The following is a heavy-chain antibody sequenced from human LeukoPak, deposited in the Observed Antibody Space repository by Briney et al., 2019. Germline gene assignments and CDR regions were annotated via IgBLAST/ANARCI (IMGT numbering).Heavy chain of an antibody. Sequence: GESLKISCRGSGYSFTSYWISWVRQMPGKGLEWMGRIDPSDSYTNYSPSFQGHVTISADKSISTAYLQWSSLKASDTAMYYCARGCSSTSCWFDPWGQGTLVTVSS. V-gene: IGHV5-10-1*01. J-gene: IGHJ5*02. CDR1: GYSFTSYW. D-gene: IGHD2-2*01. CDR2: IDPSDSYT. CDR3: ARGCSSTSCWFDP.